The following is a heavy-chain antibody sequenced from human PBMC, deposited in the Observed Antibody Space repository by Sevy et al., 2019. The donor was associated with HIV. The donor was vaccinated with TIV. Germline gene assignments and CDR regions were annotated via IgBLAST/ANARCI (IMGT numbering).Heavy chain of an antibody. CDR3: ARDARGGPVNYDFWSGYSSYYYYGMDV. J-gene: IGHJ6*02. Sequence: GGSLRLSCAASGFTFSSYWMSWVRQAPGKGLEWVANIKQDGSEKYYVDSVKGRFTISRDNAKNSLYLQMYSLRAEDTAVYYCARDARGGPVNYDFWSGYSSYYYYGMDVWGQGTTVTVSS. CDR1: GFTFSSYW. CDR2: IKQDGSEK. V-gene: IGHV3-7*01. D-gene: IGHD3-3*01.